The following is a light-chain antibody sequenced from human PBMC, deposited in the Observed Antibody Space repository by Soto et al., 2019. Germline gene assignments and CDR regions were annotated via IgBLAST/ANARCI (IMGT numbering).Light chain of an antibody. CDR2: PAS. CDR1: QGISSY. Sequence: IQWTQSPSSLSASVGDRVTITCRASQGISSYLAWYQQKPGKAPKLLIYPASALQSGVPSRFSGSGSGTDFTLTINSLQPEDFATYYCQQLNSYPIAFGQWTRLAIK. V-gene: IGKV1-9*01. CDR3: QQLNSYPIA. J-gene: IGKJ5*01.